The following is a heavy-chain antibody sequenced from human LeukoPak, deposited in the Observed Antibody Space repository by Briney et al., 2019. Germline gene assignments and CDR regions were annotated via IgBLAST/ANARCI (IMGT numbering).Heavy chain of an antibody. D-gene: IGHD5-18*01. Sequence: GRSLRLSCAASGFTFSSYAMHWVRQAPGKGLEWVAVISYDGSNKYYADSVKGRFTISRDNSKNTLYLQMNSLRAEDTAVYYCAREPQDTAMARFDYWGQGTLVTVSS. CDR1: GFTFSSYA. CDR2: ISYDGSNK. V-gene: IGHV3-30-3*01. J-gene: IGHJ4*02. CDR3: AREPQDTAMARFDY.